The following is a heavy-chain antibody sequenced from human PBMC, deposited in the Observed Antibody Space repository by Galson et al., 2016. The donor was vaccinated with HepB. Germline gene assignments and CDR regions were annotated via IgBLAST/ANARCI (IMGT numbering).Heavy chain of an antibody. CDR3: ARLYCGGGGCYPRPYYFDF. CDR1: GFTFSSYW. J-gene: IGHJ4*01. D-gene: IGHD2-15*01. Sequence: SLRLSCAASGFTFSSYWMVWVRQAPGEGLEWVSVVRTTDVRSGFKTSYADSVRGRFPVSRDDPGNTLFLQMNSLRVTDTAVYYCARLYCGGGGCYPRPYYFDFWGHGIPVTVS. CDR2: VRTTDVRSGFKT. V-gene: IGHV3-23*01.